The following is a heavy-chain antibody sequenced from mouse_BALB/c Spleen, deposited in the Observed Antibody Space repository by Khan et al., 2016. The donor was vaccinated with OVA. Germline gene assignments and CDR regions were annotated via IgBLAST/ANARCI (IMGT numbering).Heavy chain of an antibody. J-gene: IGHJ4*01. D-gene: IGHD1-3*01. V-gene: IGHV2-6*02. CDR2: TWSDGTT. CDR1: GFSLTNFG. Sequence: QVQLKESGPGLVAPSQSLSITCTVSGFSLTNFGVHWARQPPGKGLEWLVLTWSDGTTTYNSALKSRLSTSKDTSKRQVFLKMNSLQTDDTAMYYCARNSYPYAHDYCRQGTSVTVTS. CDR3: ARNSYPYAHDY.